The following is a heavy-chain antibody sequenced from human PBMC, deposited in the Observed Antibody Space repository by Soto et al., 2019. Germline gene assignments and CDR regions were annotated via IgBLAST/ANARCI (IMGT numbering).Heavy chain of an antibody. Sequence: GASGKVCGKASGGTVSSYGISWVRQAPGQGLEWMGGIIPIFGTANYAQKFQGRVTITADESTRTAYMELSSLRSEDTAVYYCARDSSGWYRPFDYWGQGTLVTVSS. CDR2: IIPIFGTA. V-gene: IGHV1-69*13. CDR1: GGTVSSYG. CDR3: ARDSSGWYRPFDY. J-gene: IGHJ4*02. D-gene: IGHD6-19*01.